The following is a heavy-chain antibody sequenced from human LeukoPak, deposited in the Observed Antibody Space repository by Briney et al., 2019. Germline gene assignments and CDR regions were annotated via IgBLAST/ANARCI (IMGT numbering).Heavy chain of an antibody. J-gene: IGHJ6*03. CDR2: INPSGGST. D-gene: IGHD3-10*01. V-gene: IGHV1-46*01. Sequence: ASVKVSCKASGYTFTSYYMHWVRQAPGQGLEWMGIINPSGGSTSYARKFQGRVTMTRDMSTSTVYMELSSLRSDDTAVYYCARDLQSNGDLFFYDYFMDVWGKGTTVIISS. CDR1: GYTFTSYY. CDR3: ARDLQSNGDLFFYDYFMDV.